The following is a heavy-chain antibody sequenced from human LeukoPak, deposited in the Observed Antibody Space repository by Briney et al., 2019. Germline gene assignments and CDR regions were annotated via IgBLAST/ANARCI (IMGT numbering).Heavy chain of an antibody. CDR2: ISYSGST. Sequence: PSETLSLTCTVSGGSISGYYWSWIRQPPGKGLEWIGFISYSGSTNYNPSLKSRVTISVDTSKSQFSLKLNSVTAADTAVYYCARGGITMIVEFDSWGQGTLVTVSS. CDR1: GGSISGYY. D-gene: IGHD3-22*01. V-gene: IGHV4-59*08. J-gene: IGHJ4*02. CDR3: ARGGITMIVEFDS.